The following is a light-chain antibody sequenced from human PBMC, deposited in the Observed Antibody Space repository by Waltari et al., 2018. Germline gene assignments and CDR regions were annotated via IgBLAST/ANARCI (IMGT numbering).Light chain of an antibody. V-gene: IGKV1-5*03. J-gene: IGKJ1*01. Sequence: DIRMTQSPSTLSASVGDRVTITCRASQRISTWLAWYQQKPGKAPKLLIYKASDLESGVPSRFGGSGSGTEFTLTISSLQPDDFATYHCQQYYSSPWTFGRGTKVEI. CDR1: QRISTW. CDR3: QQYYSSPWT. CDR2: KAS.